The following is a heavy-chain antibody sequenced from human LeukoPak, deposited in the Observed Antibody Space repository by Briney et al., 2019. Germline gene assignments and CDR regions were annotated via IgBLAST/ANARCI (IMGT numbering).Heavy chain of an antibody. V-gene: IGHV3-11*01. D-gene: IGHD6-13*01. CDR1: GFTFSDYY. Sequence: GGSLRLSCAASGFTFSDYYMSWIRQAPGKGLEWVSYISSSGSTIYYADSVKGRFTISRDNDKNSLYLQMNSLRAEDTAVYYCARRYSSSWFFDYWGQGTLVTVSS. J-gene: IGHJ4*02. CDR3: ARRYSSSWFFDY. CDR2: ISSSGSTI.